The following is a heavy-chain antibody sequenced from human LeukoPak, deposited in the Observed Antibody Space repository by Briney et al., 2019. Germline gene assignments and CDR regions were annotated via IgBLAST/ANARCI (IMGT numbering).Heavy chain of an antibody. D-gene: IGHD3-22*01. V-gene: IGHV3-23*01. CDR2: IRDSGGST. CDR1: GITLSNYG. J-gene: IGHJ4*02. CDR3: AKRGVVIRVILVGFHKEAYYFDS. Sequence: GGSLRLSCAVSGITLSNYGMSWVRQAPGKGLEWVAGIRDSGGSTNYADSVKGRFTISRDNPKNTLYLQMNSLRAEDTAVYFCAKRGVVIRVILVGFHKEAYYFDSWGQGALVTVSS.